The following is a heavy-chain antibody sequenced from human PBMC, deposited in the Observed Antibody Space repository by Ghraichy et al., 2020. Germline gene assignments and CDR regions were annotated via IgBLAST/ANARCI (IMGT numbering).Heavy chain of an antibody. D-gene: IGHD3-3*01. V-gene: IGHV4-30-2*01. CDR3: ARGSTFDVSSGYRVDDGFDP. Sequence: SETLSLTCAVSGGSISSGGYSWSWIRQPPGKGLEWIGYIYHSGSTYYNPSLKSRVTISVDRSKNQFSLKLSSVTAADTAVYYCARGSTFDVSSGYRVDDGFDPWGQGTMVTVSS. CDR1: GGSISSGGYS. J-gene: IGHJ5*01. CDR2: IYHSGST.